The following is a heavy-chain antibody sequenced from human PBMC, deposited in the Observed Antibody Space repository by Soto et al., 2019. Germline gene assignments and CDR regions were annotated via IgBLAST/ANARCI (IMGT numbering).Heavy chain of an antibody. V-gene: IGHV1-18*01. CDR1: GYTFTSYG. CDR2: ISAYNGNT. CDR3: ARAPPYDSSGYYYVFGY. D-gene: IGHD3-22*01. Sequence: ASVKVSCKASGYTFTSYGISWVRQAPGQGLEWMGWISAYNGNTNYAQKLQGRVTMTTDTSTSTAYMELRSLRSDDTAVYYCARAPPYDSSGYYYVFGYWGQGTLVTVSS. J-gene: IGHJ4*02.